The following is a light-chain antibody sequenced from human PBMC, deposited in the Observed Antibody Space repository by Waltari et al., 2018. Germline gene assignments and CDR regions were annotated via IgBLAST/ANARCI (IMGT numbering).Light chain of an antibody. V-gene: IGKV1-5*03. J-gene: IGKJ2*01. Sequence: DIQMTQSPSSLSASVGDRVTITCRASQRISYWLAWYQQKPGKAPKLLVYKASSLASGVPSRFSGSVSGTEYTLTISSLQPDDFATYYCQQYNTYPATFGQGTKVEIK. CDR1: QRISYW. CDR3: QQYNTYPAT. CDR2: KAS.